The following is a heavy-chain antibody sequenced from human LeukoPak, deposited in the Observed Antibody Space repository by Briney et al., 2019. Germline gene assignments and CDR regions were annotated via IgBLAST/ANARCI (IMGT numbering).Heavy chain of an antibody. J-gene: IGHJ4*02. Sequence: GGSLRLSCAASGFTFSSYAMSWVRQAPGKGLEWVSAISGSGGSTYYADSVKGRLTISRDNSKNTLYLQMNSLRAEDTAVYYCAKGGNIVVVTALVYWGQGTLVTVSS. CDR2: ISGSGGST. CDR3: AKGGNIVVVTALVY. CDR1: GFTFSSYA. D-gene: IGHD2-21*02. V-gene: IGHV3-23*01.